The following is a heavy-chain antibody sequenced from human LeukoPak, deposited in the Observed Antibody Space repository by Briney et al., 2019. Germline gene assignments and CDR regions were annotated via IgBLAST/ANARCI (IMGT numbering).Heavy chain of an antibody. CDR3: AASDGYYGSGSYGY. CDR2: IVVGSGNT. J-gene: IGHJ3*01. D-gene: IGHD3-10*01. Sequence: SVKVSCKASGFTFTSSAMQWVRQARGQRLDWIGWIVVGSGNTNYAQKFQERVTITRDMSTSTAYMELSSLRSEDTAVYYCAASDGYYGSGSYGYWGQGTMVTVSS. CDR1: GFTFTSSA. V-gene: IGHV1-58*02.